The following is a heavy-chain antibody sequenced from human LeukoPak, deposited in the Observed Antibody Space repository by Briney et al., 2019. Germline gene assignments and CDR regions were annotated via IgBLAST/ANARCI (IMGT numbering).Heavy chain of an antibody. J-gene: IGHJ4*02. D-gene: IGHD5-12*01. CDR1: GGSFSGYY. V-gene: IGHV4-34*01. CDR3: ARDGYSGSDAL. CDR2: INHSGST. Sequence: PSETLSLTCAVYGGSFSGYYWSWIRQPPGKGLEWIGEINHSGSTNYNPSLKSRVTISVDTSQNQFYLKLSSVTAADTAVYYCARDGYSGSDALWGQGTLVTVSS.